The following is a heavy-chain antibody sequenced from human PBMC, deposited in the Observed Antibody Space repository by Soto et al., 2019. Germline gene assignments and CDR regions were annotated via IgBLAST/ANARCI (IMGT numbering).Heavy chain of an antibody. V-gene: IGHV4-39*01. D-gene: IGHD5-18*01. CDR1: GGSISSSSYY. Sequence: SETLSLTCTVSGGSISSSSYYWDWIRRPPGKGLEWIGSIYYSGSTYYNPSLKSRVTISVDTSKNQFSLKLSSVTAADTAVYYCARGHVDTAMVNDAFDIWGQGTMVTVSS. CDR2: IYYSGST. CDR3: ARGHVDTAMVNDAFDI. J-gene: IGHJ3*02.